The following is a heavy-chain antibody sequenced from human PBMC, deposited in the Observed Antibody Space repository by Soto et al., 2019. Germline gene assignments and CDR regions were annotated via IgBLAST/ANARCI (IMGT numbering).Heavy chain of an antibody. J-gene: IGHJ6*02. D-gene: IGHD3-3*01. V-gene: IGHV4-34*01. CDR3: ARFGPRGYYDFWSGPLGMDV. CDR2: INHSGST. Sequence: PSETLSLTCAVYGGSFSGYYWSWIRQPPGKGLEWIGEINHSGSTNYNPSPKSRVAISVDTSKNQFSLKLSSVTAADTAVYYCARFGPRGYYDFWSGPLGMDVWGQGTTVTVSS. CDR1: GGSFSGYY.